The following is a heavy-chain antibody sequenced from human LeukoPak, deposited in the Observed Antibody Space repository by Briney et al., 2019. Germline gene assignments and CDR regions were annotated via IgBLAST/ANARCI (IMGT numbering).Heavy chain of an antibody. V-gene: IGHV3-9*01. CDR2: ISRNSGSI. CDR3: AKARFLEWLSNAFDI. J-gene: IGHJ3*02. CDR1: GFTFDDYA. D-gene: IGHD3-3*01. Sequence: PGGSLRLSCAASGFTFDDYAMHWVRQAPGKGLGWVSGISRNSGSIGYADSVQGRFTISRDNAKNSLYLQMNSLRAEDTALYYCAKARFLEWLSNAFDIWGQGTMVTVSS.